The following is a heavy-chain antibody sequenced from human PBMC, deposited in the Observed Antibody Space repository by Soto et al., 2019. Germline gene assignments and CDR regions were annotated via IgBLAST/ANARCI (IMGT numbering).Heavy chain of an antibody. CDR3: ARDQRGGWYVPPPDAFDI. CDR1: GFTFSSYW. J-gene: IGHJ3*02. Sequence: GSLRLSCAASGFTFSSYWMSWVRQAPGKGLEWVANIKQDGSEKYYVDSVKGRFTISRDNAKNSLYLQMNSLRAEDTAVYYCARDQRGGWYVPPPDAFDIWGQGTMVTVSS. V-gene: IGHV3-7*01. CDR2: IKQDGSEK. D-gene: IGHD6-19*01.